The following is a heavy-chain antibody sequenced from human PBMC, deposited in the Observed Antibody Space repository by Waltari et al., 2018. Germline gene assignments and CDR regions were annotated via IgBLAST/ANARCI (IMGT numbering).Heavy chain of an antibody. CDR1: GFMFENFA. J-gene: IGHJ2*01. CDR2: VGWHGDTT. Sequence: EAQLMESGGAVVQPGGSLRLSGAASGFMFENFAMNWVRQVPGRGLEWVSFVGWHGDTTYYADSVKGRFTVSRDNSKTSLFLQMKSLRPDDTGLYYCAKGPGGRDFTSHFDLWGRGTLVTVSS. V-gene: IGHV3-43D*04. D-gene: IGHD2-21*02. CDR3: AKGPGGRDFTSHFDL.